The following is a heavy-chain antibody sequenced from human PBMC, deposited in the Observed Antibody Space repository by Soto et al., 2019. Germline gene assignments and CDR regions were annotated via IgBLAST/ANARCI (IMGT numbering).Heavy chain of an antibody. CDR1: GGSISSSNW. CDR2: IYHSGST. D-gene: IGHD6-19*01. J-gene: IGHJ6*02. CDR3: ARVSGRYYYGMDV. Sequence: QVQLQESGPGLVKPSGTLSLTCAVSGGSISSSNWWSWVRQPPGKGLEWIGEIYHSGSTNYNPSLKSRITISVDKSTNQFSLKLSSVTAADTAVYYCARVSGRYYYGMDVWGQGTTVTVSS. V-gene: IGHV4-4*02.